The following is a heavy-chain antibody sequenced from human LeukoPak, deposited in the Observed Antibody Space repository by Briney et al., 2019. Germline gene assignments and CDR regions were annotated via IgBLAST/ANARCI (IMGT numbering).Heavy chain of an antibody. V-gene: IGHV4-4*07. CDR3: ARDKVGKEDIVVVPAENWFDP. D-gene: IGHD2-2*01. CDR2: IYTSGST. CDR1: GGSISSYY. Sequence: SETLSLTCTVSGGSISSYYWSWIRQPAGKGLEWIGRIYTSGSTNYNPSLKSRVTMSVDTSKNQFSLKLSSVAAADTAVYYCARDKVGKEDIVVVPAENWFDPWGQGTLVTVSS. J-gene: IGHJ5*02.